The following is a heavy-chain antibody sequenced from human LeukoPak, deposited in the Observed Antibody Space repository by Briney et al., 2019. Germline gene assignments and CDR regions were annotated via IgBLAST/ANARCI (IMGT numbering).Heavy chain of an antibody. CDR3: AKDLMSRWYYYDSSGFNDAFDI. J-gene: IGHJ3*02. V-gene: IGHV3-9*01. Sequence: PGRSLRLSCAASGFTFDDYAMHWVRQAPGKGLEWVSGISWNSGSIGYADSVKGRFTISRDNAKNSLYLQMNSLRAEDTALYYCAKDLMSRWYYYDSSGFNDAFDIWGQGTMVTVSS. D-gene: IGHD3-22*01. CDR1: GFTFDDYA. CDR2: ISWNSGSI.